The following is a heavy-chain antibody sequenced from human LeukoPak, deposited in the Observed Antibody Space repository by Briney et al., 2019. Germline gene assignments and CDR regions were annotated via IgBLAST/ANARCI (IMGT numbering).Heavy chain of an antibody. D-gene: IGHD3-16*01. CDR2: VNNVGSHI. CDR1: GFTFSDYY. CDR3: AKDWAKLDAFDI. Sequence: GGSLRLSCAASGFTFSDYYMNWIRQAPGKGLEWVSSVNNVGSHIYYAGSVKGRFTISRDNTKNSLYLQMNSLRAEDTAVYYCAKDWAKLDAFDIWGQGTMVTVSS. J-gene: IGHJ3*02. V-gene: IGHV3-11*04.